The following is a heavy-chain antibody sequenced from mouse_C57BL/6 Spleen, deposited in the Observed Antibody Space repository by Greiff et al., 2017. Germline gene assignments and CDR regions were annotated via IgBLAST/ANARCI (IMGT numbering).Heavy chain of an antibody. CDR3: ARSDGNGFDY. V-gene: IGHV1-50*01. D-gene: IGHD2-1*01. CDR1: GYTFTSYW. CDR2: IDPSDSYT. Sequence: QVQLQQPGAELVKPGASVKLSCKASGYTFTSYWMPWVKQRPGQGLEWIGEIDPSDSYTNYNQKFKGKATLTVDTSSSTAYMQLSSLTSEDSAIYYCARSDGNGFDYWGQGTTLTVSS. J-gene: IGHJ2*01.